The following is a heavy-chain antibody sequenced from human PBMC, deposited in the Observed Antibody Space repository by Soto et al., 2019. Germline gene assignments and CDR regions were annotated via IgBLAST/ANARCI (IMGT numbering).Heavy chain of an antibody. CDR3: ARVLRGYSYGRLDY. Sequence: SETLSLACTVSGGSISSGGYYWSWIRQHPGKGLEWIGYIYYSGSTYYNPSLKSRVTISVDTSKNQFSLKLSSVTAADTAVYYCARVLRGYSYGRLDYWGQGTLVTVSS. J-gene: IGHJ4*02. V-gene: IGHV4-31*03. D-gene: IGHD5-18*01. CDR1: GGSISSGGYY. CDR2: IYYSGST.